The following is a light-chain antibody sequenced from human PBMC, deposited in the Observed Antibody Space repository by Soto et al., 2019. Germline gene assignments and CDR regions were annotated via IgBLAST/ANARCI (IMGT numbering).Light chain of an antibody. V-gene: IGKV3-11*01. J-gene: IGKJ4*01. CDR2: DVS. Sequence: EIVLTQSPATLSLSPRARATLSCRASQSVGNFLTCYQQKPGQAPRLLISDVSKRATGIPARFSGSGSGTDFTLPIMQLEPEDFAVDYWQHRATCPPSVTFVGGT. CDR3: QHRATCPPSVT. CDR1: QSVGNF.